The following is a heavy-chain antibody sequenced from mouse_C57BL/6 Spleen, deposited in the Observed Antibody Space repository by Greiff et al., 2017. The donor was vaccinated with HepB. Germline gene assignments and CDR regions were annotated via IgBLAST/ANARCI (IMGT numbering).Heavy chain of an antibody. Sequence: QVQLQQSGPGLVQPSQSLSITCTVSGFSLTSYGVHWVRQSPGKGLEWLGVIWSGGSTDYNAAFISRLSISKDNSKSQVFFKMNSLQADDTAIYYCASDMVTTKDLFAYWGQGTLVTVSA. J-gene: IGHJ3*01. D-gene: IGHD2-2*01. V-gene: IGHV2-2*01. CDR2: IWSGGST. CDR1: GFSLTSYG. CDR3: ASDMVTTKDLFAY.